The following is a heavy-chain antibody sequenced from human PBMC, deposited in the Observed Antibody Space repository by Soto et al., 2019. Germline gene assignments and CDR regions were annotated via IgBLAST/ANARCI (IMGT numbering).Heavy chain of an antibody. V-gene: IGHV3-23*01. CDR1: GFTFSSYA. J-gene: IGHJ4*02. Sequence: EVQLLESGGGLVQPGGSLRLSCAASGFTFSSYAMSWVRQAPGKGPEWVSAISGSGGSTYYADSVKGRFTISRDNSKNTLYLQMNSLRAEDTAVYYCAKDSKIIWFGELSRVGGQGTLVTVSS. D-gene: IGHD3-10*01. CDR2: ISGSGGST. CDR3: AKDSKIIWFGELSRV.